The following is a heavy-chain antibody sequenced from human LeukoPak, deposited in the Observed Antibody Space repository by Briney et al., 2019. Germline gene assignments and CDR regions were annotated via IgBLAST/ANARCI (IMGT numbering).Heavy chain of an antibody. Sequence: PSETLSLTCTVSGGSISSSSYYWGWIRQPPGKGLEWIGSIYYSRSTYYNPSLKSRVTISVDKSKNQFSLKLSSVTAADTAVYYCARVYRAGRFGELVSALDWFDPWGQGTLVTVSS. CDR3: ARVYRAGRFGELVSALDWFDP. CDR1: GGSISSSSYY. V-gene: IGHV4-39*07. D-gene: IGHD3-10*01. CDR2: IYYSRST. J-gene: IGHJ5*02.